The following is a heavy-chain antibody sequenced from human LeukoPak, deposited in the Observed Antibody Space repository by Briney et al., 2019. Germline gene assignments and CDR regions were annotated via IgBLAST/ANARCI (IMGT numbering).Heavy chain of an antibody. CDR1: GYTFTGYY. D-gene: IGHD2-2*01. CDR3: ARSRYCSSTSCYRQAEYFQH. J-gene: IGHJ1*01. V-gene: IGHV1-2*02. CDR2: INPNSGGT. Sequence: ASVKVSCKASGYTFTGYYMHWVRQAPGQGLEWMGWINPNSGGTNYAQKFQGRVTMTRDTSISTAYKELSRLRSDDTAVYYCARSRYCSSTSCYRQAEYFQHWGQGTLVTVSS.